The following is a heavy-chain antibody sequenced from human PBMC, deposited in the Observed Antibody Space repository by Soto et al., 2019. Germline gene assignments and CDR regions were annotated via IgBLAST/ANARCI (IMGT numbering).Heavy chain of an antibody. CDR1: GYTFTSYY. Sequence: GASVKLSCTASGYTFTSYYMHWVRQAPGQGLEWMGIINPSGGSTSYAQKFQGRVTMTRDTSTSAVYMELSSLRSEDTAVYYCARDRDDAFDIWGQGTMVTVSS. V-gene: IGHV1-46*01. J-gene: IGHJ3*02. CDR3: ARDRDDAFDI. CDR2: INPSGGST.